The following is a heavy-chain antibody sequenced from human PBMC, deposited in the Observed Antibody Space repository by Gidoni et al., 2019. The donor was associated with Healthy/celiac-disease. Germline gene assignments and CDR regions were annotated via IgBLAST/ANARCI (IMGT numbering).Heavy chain of an antibody. CDR1: GFTFADYA. D-gene: IGHD2-21*02. Sequence: EVQLVESGGGLVQPGRSLRLSCAASGFTFADYAMHWVRQAPGKGLEWVSGISWNSGSIGYADSVKGRFTISRDNAKNSLYLQMNSLRAEDTALYYCAKGLVVVTAIDAFDIWGQGTMVTVSS. J-gene: IGHJ3*02. CDR3: AKGLVVVTAIDAFDI. V-gene: IGHV3-9*01. CDR2: ISWNSGSI.